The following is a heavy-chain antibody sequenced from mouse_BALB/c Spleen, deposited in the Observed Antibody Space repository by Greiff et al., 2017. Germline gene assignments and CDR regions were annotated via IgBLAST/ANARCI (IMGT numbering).Heavy chain of an antibody. CDR3: ARNGGLSYAMDY. D-gene: IGHD3-2*02. CDR1: GFSLTSYG. V-gene: IGHV2-2*02. J-gene: IGHJ4*01. Sequence: QVQLKESGPGLVQPSQSLSITCTVSGFSLTSYGVHWVRQSPGKGLEWLGVIWSGGSTDYNAAFISRLSISKDNSKSQVFFKMNSLQANDTAIYCCARNGGLSYAMDYWGQGTSVTVSS. CDR2: IWSGGST.